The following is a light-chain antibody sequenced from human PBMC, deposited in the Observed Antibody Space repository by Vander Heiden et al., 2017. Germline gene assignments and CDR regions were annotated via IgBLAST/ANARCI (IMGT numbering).Light chain of an antibody. V-gene: IGKV1-8*01. Sequence: IRMTPSPSSLSASTGDRVTITCRQSQGMSSYLAWYQQKPGKAPKLRIYAASTLQRGVPSRFSGSGSGTDFTLTISCLQSEDFATYYCQQYYSYPPYTFGQGTKLEIK. CDR3: QQYYSYPPYT. CDR2: AAS. CDR1: QGMSSY. J-gene: IGKJ2*01.